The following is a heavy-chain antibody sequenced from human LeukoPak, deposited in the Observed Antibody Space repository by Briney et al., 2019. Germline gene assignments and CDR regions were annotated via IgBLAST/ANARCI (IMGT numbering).Heavy chain of an antibody. CDR2: IIPIFGIA. D-gene: IGHD2-21*02. CDR3: ARSYCGGDCYSPFDY. J-gene: IGHJ4*02. V-gene: IGHV1-69*04. Sequence: SVKVFCKASGGTFSSYAISWVRQAPGQGLEWMGRIIPIFGIANYAQKFQGRVTITADKSTSTAYMELSSLRSEDTAVYYSARSYCGGDCYSPFDYWGQGTLVTVSS. CDR1: GGTFSSYA.